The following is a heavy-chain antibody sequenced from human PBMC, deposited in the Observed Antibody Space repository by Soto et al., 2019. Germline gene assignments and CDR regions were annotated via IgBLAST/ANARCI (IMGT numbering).Heavy chain of an antibody. D-gene: IGHD2-21*02. J-gene: IGHJ4*02. V-gene: IGHV1-8*01. Sequence: QVQVVQSRAEVKKPGTSVKMSCKTSGYTFTDYDINWVRQATGQGLEWMGWVSPDSGNAGYAQKFQGRVTMTSDASISTVYMELSNLKSEDTAVYYCEVTTGYWGQGTTVTVSS. CDR2: VSPDSGNA. CDR1: GYTFTDYD. CDR3: EVTTGY.